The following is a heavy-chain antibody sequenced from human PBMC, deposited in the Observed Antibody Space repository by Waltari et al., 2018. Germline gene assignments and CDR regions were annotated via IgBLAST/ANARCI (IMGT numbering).Heavy chain of an antibody. V-gene: IGHV3-49*03. CDR2: IRSKAYGGTT. J-gene: IGHJ4*02. Sequence: EVQLVESGGGLVQPGRSLRLSCTASGFTFGGYAVSWFRQAPGKGLEWVGFIRSKAYGGTTEYAASVKGRFTISRDDSKSIAYLQMNSLKTEDTAVYYCTRGVAYWGQGTLVTVSS. D-gene: IGHD2-21*01. CDR1: GFTFGGYA. CDR3: TRGVAY.